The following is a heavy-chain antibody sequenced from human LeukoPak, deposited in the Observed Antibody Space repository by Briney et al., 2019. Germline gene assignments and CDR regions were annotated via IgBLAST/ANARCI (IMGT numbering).Heavy chain of an antibody. CDR3: ATTYVRGYSYGYERDY. CDR1: GGTFSIYA. V-gene: IGHV1-69*05. J-gene: IGHJ4*02. CDR2: IIPIFGTA. Sequence: VASVKVSCKASGGTFSIYAISWVRQAPGQGLEWMGRIIPIFGTANYAQKFQGRVTITTDESTSTAYMELSSLRSEDTAVYYCATTYVRGYSYGYERDYWGQGTLVTVSS. D-gene: IGHD5-18*01.